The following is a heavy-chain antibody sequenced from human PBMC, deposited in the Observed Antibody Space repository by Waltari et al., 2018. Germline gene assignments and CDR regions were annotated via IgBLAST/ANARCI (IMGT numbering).Heavy chain of an antibody. V-gene: IGHV3-48*03. CDR2: ISSSGSTI. CDR1: GFTFSSYE. CDR3: ARGGYSSYWYFDL. D-gene: IGHD4-4*01. J-gene: IGHJ2*01. Sequence: GGGLVQPGGSLRLSCAASGFTFSSYEMNWVRQAPGKGLEWVSYISSSGSTIYYADSVKGRFTISRDNAKNTLYLQMNSLRAEDTAVYYCARGGYSSYWYFDLWGRGTLVTVSS.